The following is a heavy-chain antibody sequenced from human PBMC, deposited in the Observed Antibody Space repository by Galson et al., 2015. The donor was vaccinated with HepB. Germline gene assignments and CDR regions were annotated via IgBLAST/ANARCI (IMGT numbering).Heavy chain of an antibody. CDR1: GFTVSSNH. CDR3: ARDSLLTAAGTYYYYYYMDV. J-gene: IGHJ6*03. Sequence: SLRLSCAASGFTVSSNHMSWVRQAPGKGQEWVSVIYSGGSTYYADSVKGRFTISRDNPKNTLYLQMNSLRAEDTAVYYCARDSLLTAAGTYYYYYYMDVWGKGTTVTVSS. D-gene: IGHD6-13*01. CDR2: IYSGGST. V-gene: IGHV3-66*01.